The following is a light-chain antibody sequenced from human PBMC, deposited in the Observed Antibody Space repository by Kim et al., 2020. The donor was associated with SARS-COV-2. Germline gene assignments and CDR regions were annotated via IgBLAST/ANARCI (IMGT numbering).Light chain of an antibody. CDR2: NDS. V-gene: IGLV3-21*04. Sequence: SYELTQPPSVSVAPGKTATITCGGNNIGSKSVHWYQQKPGQAPLVVIFNDSDRPSGIPERFSGSNSGNTATLTITRVEAGDEADYYCQVWDSNSDHIWVF. CDR1: NIGSKS. CDR3: QVWDSNSDHIWV. J-gene: IGLJ3*02.